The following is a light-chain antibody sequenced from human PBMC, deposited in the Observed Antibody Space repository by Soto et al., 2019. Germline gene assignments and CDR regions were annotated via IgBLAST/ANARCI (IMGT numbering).Light chain of an antibody. CDR2: DAS. CDR3: RQYVSSPLT. J-gene: IGKJ4*01. V-gene: IGKV3-20*01. Sequence: EIVLTQSPGTLSVSPGERATLSCRASQSVGRNYLAWYQQKPGQAPRLLIYDASSRATGIPDRFSGSGSGTDFTLTISRLEPEDFAVYYCRQYVSSPLTFGGGTKVETK. CDR1: QSVGRNY.